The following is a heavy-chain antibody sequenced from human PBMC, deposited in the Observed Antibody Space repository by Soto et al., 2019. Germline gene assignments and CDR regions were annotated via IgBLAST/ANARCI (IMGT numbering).Heavy chain of an antibody. V-gene: IGHV4-34*01. Sequence: QVQLQQWGAGLLKPSETLSLTCAVYGGSFSGYYWSWIRQPPGKGLEWIGEINHSGSTNYNPSLKSRVTIAVDTCKNQFSLKLSSVTAADTAVYYCARGRKGATICDYWGQGTLVTVSS. CDR1: GGSFSGYY. CDR3: ARGRKGATICDY. D-gene: IGHD5-12*01. CDR2: INHSGST. J-gene: IGHJ4*02.